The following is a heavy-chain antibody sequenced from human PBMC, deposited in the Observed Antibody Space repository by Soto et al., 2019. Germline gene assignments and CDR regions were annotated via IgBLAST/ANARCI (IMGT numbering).Heavy chain of an antibody. CDR1: GFTFSSYA. V-gene: IGHV3-30-3*01. CDR2: ISYDGSNK. J-gene: IGHJ1*01. D-gene: IGHD6-13*01. Sequence: GGSLGLSSAASGFTFSSYAMHWVRQAPGKGLEWVAVISYDGSNKYYADSVKGRFTISRDNSKNTLYLQMNSLRAEDTAVYYCPRDLLYSSSWYEYFQHWGQGTLVTVPS. CDR3: PRDLLYSSSWYEYFQH.